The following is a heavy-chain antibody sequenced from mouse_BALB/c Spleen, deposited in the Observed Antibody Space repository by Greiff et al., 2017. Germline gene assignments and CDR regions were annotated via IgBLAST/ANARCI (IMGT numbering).Heavy chain of an antibody. D-gene: IGHD1-2*01. CDR3: ARSGATAAFYAMDY. J-gene: IGHJ4*01. CDR2: IYPGDGDT. Sequence: VQLQQSGPELVKPGASVKISCKASGYAFSSSWMNWVKQRPGQGLEWIGRIYPGDGDTNYNGKFKGKATLTADKSSSTAYMQLSSLTSVDSAVYFCARSGATAAFYAMDYWGQGTSVTVSS. CDR1: GYAFSSSW. V-gene: IGHV1-82*01.